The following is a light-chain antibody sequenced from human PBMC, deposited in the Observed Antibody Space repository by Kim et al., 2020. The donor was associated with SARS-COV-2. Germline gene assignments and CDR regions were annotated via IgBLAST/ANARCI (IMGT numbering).Light chain of an antibody. CDR2: AAS. V-gene: IGKV1-39*01. CDR3: QQAYNRPLT. J-gene: IGKJ4*01. CDR1: QNITKY. Sequence: DIQMTQSPSSLSASVGDRITISCRASQNITKYLNWYQQKPGKVPKLLIYAASTLKRGVPSRFSGIGSATDFTLTINSLQPEDFATDYCQQAYNRPLTFGGGTKVDIK.